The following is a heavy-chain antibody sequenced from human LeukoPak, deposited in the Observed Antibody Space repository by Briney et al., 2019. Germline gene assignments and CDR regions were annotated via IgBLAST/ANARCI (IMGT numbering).Heavy chain of an antibody. J-gene: IGHJ4*02. V-gene: IGHV4-34*01. CDR2: INHSGST. CDR3: ATSSGSYYY. CDR1: GGSFSVYY. D-gene: IGHD1-26*01. Sequence: SETLSLTCAVYGGSFSVYYWSWIRQPPGKGLEWIGEINHSGSTNYNPSLKSRVTISVDTSNNHFSLKLSSVTAADTAVYYCATSSGSYYYWGQGTLVTVSS.